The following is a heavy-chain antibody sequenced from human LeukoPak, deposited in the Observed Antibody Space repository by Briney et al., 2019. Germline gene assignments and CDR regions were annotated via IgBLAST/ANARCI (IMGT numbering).Heavy chain of an antibody. J-gene: IGHJ4*02. CDR3: AKGSIAVAGYYFDY. Sequence: PGGSLRLSCAASGFTVSSNYMSWVRQAPGKGLEWVSVIYSGGSTYYADSVKGRFTISRDNSKNTLYLQMNSLRAEDTAVYFCAKGSIAVAGYYFDYWGQGTLVTVSS. V-gene: IGHV3-53*01. CDR2: IYSGGST. CDR1: GFTVSSNY. D-gene: IGHD6-19*01.